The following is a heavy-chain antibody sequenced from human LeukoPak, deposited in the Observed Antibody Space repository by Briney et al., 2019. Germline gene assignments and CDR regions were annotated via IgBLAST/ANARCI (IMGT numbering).Heavy chain of an antibody. CDR1: GFTFSNYG. V-gene: IGHV3-43*02. CDR3: AKESGKFDY. Sequence: PGRSLRLSCAASGFTFSNYGMFWVRQAPGKGLEWVSLISADGGSTFSADSVKGRFSISRDNSKNSLYLQMNSLRSEDTAMYYCAKESGKFDYWGQGTLVAVSS. J-gene: IGHJ4*02. CDR2: ISADGGST.